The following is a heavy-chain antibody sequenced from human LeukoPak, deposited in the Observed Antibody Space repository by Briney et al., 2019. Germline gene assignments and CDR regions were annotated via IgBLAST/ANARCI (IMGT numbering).Heavy chain of an antibody. Sequence: GGSLRLSCAASGFTFSSYWMHWVRQAPGKGLEWVSDISGSGDSTNYADSVKGRFTISRDNSKNTLYLQMNSLRAEDTAIYYCAKSRGSYWVPEFDYWGQGTLVTVSS. D-gene: IGHD1-26*01. V-gene: IGHV3-23*01. CDR1: GFTFSSYW. J-gene: IGHJ4*02. CDR2: ISGSGDST. CDR3: AKSRGSYWVPEFDY.